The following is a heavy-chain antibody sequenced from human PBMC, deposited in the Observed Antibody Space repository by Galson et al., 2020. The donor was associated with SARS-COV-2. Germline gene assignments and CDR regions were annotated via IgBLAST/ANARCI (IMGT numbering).Heavy chain of an antibody. CDR3: ARIDRYWWVRGDYGMDV. CDR2: IDWDDDK. Sequence: SGPTLVKPTQTLTLTCTFSGFSLSTSGMCVSWIRQPPGKALEWLALIDWDDDKYYSTSLKTRLTISKDTSKNQVVLTMTNMDPVDTATYYCARIDRYWWVRGDYGMDVWGQGTTVTVSS. J-gene: IGHJ6*02. V-gene: IGHV2-70*01. D-gene: IGHD3-10*01. CDR1: GFSLSTSGMC.